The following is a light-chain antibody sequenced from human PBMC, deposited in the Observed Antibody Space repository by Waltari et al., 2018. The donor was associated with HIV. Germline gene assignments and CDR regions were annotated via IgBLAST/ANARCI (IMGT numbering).Light chain of an antibody. J-gene: IGLJ2*01. V-gene: IGLV1-47*01. CDR2: RNN. CDR3: AVWDDRLSGRL. Sequence: QSVLAQPRSVSGTPGQTVNISCSGSTSNVRNNYVYWYQQVTGVAPKLLMYRNNQRPSGVPDRFSGSKSGTSASLAISGLRTEDEAEYYCAVWDDRLSGRLFGGGTKVTVL. CDR1: TSNVRNNY.